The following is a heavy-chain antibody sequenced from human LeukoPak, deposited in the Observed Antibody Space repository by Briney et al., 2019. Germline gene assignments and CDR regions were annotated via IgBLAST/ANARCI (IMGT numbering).Heavy chain of an antibody. V-gene: IGHV3-30*18. D-gene: IGHD5-18*01. CDR3: AKDRTNTAMVTMYYYGMDV. CDR1: GFTFSSYG. CDR2: ISYDGSDK. Sequence: PGGSLRLSCAASGFTFSSYGMHWVRQAPGKGLDWVAVISYDGSDKYYADSVKGRFTISRDNSKNTLYLHVNSLRAEDTAVYYCAKDRTNTAMVTMYYYGMDVWGQGTTVTVSS. J-gene: IGHJ6*02.